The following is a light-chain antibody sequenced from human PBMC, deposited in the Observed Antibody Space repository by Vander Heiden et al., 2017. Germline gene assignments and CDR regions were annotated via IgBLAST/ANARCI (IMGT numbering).Light chain of an antibody. J-gene: IGKJ5*01. CDR2: AAS. CDR1: QSISSY. CDR3: QQSDSNLQVT. V-gene: IGKV1-39*01. Sequence: DIQMTQSPSSLSASVGDRVTITCRASQSISSYLNWYQQKPGKAPKLLIYAASSLQSGVPSRFSGSGSGTDFTLTISSRQPEDFATYYCQQSDSNLQVTFGQGTRMEIK.